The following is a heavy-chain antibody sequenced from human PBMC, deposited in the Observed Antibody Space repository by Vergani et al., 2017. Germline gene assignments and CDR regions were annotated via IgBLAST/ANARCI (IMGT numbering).Heavy chain of an antibody. Sequence: QVQLQESGPGLVKPSQSLSLTCSVSGYSIGSGFYWAWIRQSPGEGLQWLTSIHNRGKTYHNPSLKSRVSVSLDTSKNRFSLNLTSVTATDTAVYYCARSQGDYWYFDLWGPGSLVTVSS. CDR2: IHNRGKT. V-gene: IGHV4-38-2*01. D-gene: IGHD2-21*01. CDR1: GYSIGSGFY. CDR3: ARSQGDYWYFDL. J-gene: IGHJ2*01.